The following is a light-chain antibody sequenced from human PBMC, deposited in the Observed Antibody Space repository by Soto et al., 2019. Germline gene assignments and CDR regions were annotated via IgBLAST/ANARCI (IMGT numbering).Light chain of an antibody. CDR3: HQYGGSPQT. CDR2: GAS. CDR1: QSVSNY. Sequence: EIVLTQSPGTLSLSPGERATLSCRASQSVSNYLAWYQRKPGQAPRLLIYGASSRTTGIPDRFSGCGSGTDFTLTISRLEPEDFAVYYCHQYGGSPQTFGQGTKV. V-gene: IGKV3-20*01. J-gene: IGKJ1*01.